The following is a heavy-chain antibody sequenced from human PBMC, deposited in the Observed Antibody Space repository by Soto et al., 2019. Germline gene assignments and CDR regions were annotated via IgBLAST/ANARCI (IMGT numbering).Heavy chain of an antibody. J-gene: IGHJ6*02. Sequence: GGSLRLSCAASGFTFSSYGMHWVRQAPGKGLEWVAVIWYDGSNKYYADSVKGRFTISRDNSKNTLYLQMNSLRADDTAVYYCARVISRGFGELLYDYYYGMDVWGQGTTVTVSS. D-gene: IGHD3-10*01. CDR1: GFTFSSYG. V-gene: IGHV3-33*01. CDR3: ARVISRGFGELLYDYYYGMDV. CDR2: IWYDGSNK.